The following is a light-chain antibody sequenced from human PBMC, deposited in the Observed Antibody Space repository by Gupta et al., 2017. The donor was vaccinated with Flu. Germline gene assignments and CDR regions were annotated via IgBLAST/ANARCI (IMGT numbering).Light chain of an antibody. CDR1: QSVSNS. CDR2: DAS. J-gene: IGKJ4*01. V-gene: IGKV3-11*01. CDR3: QQRSNWPRT. Sequence: PATLSLSPGERATLSCRASQSVSNSLAWYQQKPGQAPRLLIYDASNRATGIPARFSGSGSGTDFTLTISSLEPEDFAVYYCQQRSNWPRTFGGGTKVEIQ.